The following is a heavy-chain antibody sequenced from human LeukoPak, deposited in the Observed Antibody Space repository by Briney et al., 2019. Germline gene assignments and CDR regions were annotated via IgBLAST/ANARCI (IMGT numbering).Heavy chain of an antibody. V-gene: IGHV4-30-4*01. J-gene: IGHJ5*02. CDR2: IYYSGST. CDR3: ASQVVVAARGGWFDP. D-gene: IGHD2-15*01. Sequence: SQTLSITCTVSGGSISSGDYYWSWIRQPPGKGLEWIGYIYYSGSTYYNPSLKSRVTISVDTSKNQFSLKLSSVTAADTAVYYCASQVVVAARGGWFDPWGQGTLVTVSS. CDR1: GGSISSGDYY.